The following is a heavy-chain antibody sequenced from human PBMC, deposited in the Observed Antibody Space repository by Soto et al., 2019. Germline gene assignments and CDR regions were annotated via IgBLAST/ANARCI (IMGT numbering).Heavy chain of an antibody. J-gene: IGHJ4*02. Sequence: SETLSLTCAVSGGSISSGGYSWSWIRQPPGKGLEWIGYIYHSGITYYNPSLKSRVTISVYRSKNQFSLKLSSVTAADTAVYSCARGSPPYYYDSSGLDYWGQGTLVNVSS. CDR1: GGSISSGGYS. V-gene: IGHV4-30-2*01. D-gene: IGHD3-22*01. CDR2: IYHSGIT. CDR3: ARGSPPYYYDSSGLDY.